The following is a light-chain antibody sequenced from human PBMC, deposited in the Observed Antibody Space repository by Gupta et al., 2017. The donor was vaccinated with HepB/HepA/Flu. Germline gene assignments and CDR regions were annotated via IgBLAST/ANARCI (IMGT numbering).Light chain of an antibody. CDR3: QSADATGSSYV. CDR1: ALAKQY. J-gene: IGLJ1*01. V-gene: IGLV3-25*03. CDR2: NDS. Sequence: SYELTQPPSVSVSPGQTARITCSGVALAKQYAYWYQQKAGQAPVLVIYNDSERPSGIPERFSGSSSGTTLTLIISGVQAEDEADYYCQSADATGSSYVFGPGTKVTVL.